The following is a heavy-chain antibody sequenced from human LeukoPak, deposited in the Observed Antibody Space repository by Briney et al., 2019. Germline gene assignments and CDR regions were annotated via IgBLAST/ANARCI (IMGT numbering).Heavy chain of an antibody. CDR2: IRRDGSQI. D-gene: IGHD4-17*01. CDR3: ARERTTGNDY. V-gene: IGHV3-7*01. J-gene: IGHJ4*02. CDR1: GFTFSDDW. Sequence: PGGSLRLSCAASGFTFSDDWMTWIRQPPGKGLEWVANIRRDGSQIHYLDSVKGRFTISRDNAKNSLYLQMNSLRAEDTAVYYCARERTTGNDYWGQGTLVTVSS.